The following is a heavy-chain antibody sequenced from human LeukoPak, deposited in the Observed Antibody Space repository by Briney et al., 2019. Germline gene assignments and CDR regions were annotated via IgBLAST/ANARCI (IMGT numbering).Heavy chain of an antibody. J-gene: IGHJ4*02. CDR2: IYTSGST. CDR3: ARDCSGGTCYLGVLDY. Sequence: PSETLSLTCAVYGGSFSGYYWSWIRQPAGKGLEWIGRIYTSGSTNYNPSLKSRVTMSVDTSKNQFSLKLNSVTAADTAVYYCARDCSGGTCYLGVLDYWGQGIRVTVSS. D-gene: IGHD2-15*01. CDR1: GGSFSGYY. V-gene: IGHV4-59*10.